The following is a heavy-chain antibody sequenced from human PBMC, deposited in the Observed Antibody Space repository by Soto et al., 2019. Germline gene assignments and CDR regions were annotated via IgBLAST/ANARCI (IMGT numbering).Heavy chain of an antibody. CDR3: AKDMHSSSWYYFDY. CDR1: GFTFDDYA. CDR2: ISWNSGSI. D-gene: IGHD6-13*01. V-gene: IGHV3-9*01. J-gene: IGHJ4*02. Sequence: EVQLVESGGGLVQPGRSLRLSCAASGFTFDDYAMHWVRQAPGKGLEWVSGISWNSGSIGYADSVKGRFTISRDNAKNSLYLQMNSLRAEDTALYYCAKDMHSSSWYYFDYWGQGTLVTGSS.